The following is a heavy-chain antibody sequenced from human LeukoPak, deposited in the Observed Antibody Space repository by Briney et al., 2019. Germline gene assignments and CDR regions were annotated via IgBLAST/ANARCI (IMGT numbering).Heavy chain of an antibody. Sequence: PGRSLRLSCAASGFTFSSYGMHWVRQAPGKGLEWVAVISYDGSNKYYADSVKGRFTISRDNSKNTLYLQMNSLRAEDTAVYYCAKAPYDIVTGYSPSWGQGTLVTVSS. D-gene: IGHD3-9*01. V-gene: IGHV3-30*18. CDR2: ISYDGSNK. CDR1: GFTFSSYG. CDR3: AKAPYDIVTGYSPS. J-gene: IGHJ5*02.